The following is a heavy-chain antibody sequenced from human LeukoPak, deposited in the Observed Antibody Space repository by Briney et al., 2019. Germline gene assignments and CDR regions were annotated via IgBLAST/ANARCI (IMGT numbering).Heavy chain of an antibody. CDR1: GGSISSYY. CDR3: ARDLPYPMVAFDI. J-gene: IGHJ3*02. CDR2: IYPSGNT. V-gene: IGHV4-4*07. Sequence: SETLSLTCTVSGGSISSYYWSWIRQPAGKGLEWIGRIYPSGNTNYNPSLKSRVTMSLDTSKNQFSLKLSSVTAADTAVFYCARDLPYPMVAFDIWGQGTMVTVSS. D-gene: IGHD2-8*01.